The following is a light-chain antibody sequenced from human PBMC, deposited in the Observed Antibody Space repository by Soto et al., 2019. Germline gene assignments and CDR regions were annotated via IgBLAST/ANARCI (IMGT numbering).Light chain of an antibody. V-gene: IGKV3-15*01. J-gene: IGKJ2*01. CDR2: AAS. CDR3: LQHSDYPFT. Sequence: ETVMTQSPAALSVSPGETATLSCRASQSVSRNLAWYQQKPGQAPRLLIYAASTRATGIPARFRGSGSGTEFTLTISSLQSEDFATYYCLQHSDYPFTFGQGTRLEI. CDR1: QSVSRN.